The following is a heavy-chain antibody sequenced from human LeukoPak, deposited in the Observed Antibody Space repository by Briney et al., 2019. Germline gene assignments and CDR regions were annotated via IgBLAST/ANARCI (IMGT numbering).Heavy chain of an antibody. V-gene: IGHV4-4*02. Sequence: TSVTLSLTCDVSGGSVTSTNWWTWVSQPPGKGLEWIWEVHLDGRTNYNPSLKSRLIMSVDLPENHISLKLTSVTAADTAVYYCAREGGFYRPLDYSGQGTLVTVSS. J-gene: IGHJ4*02. D-gene: IGHD3-3*01. CDR1: GGSVTSTNW. CDR3: AREGGFYRPLDY. CDR2: VHLDGRT.